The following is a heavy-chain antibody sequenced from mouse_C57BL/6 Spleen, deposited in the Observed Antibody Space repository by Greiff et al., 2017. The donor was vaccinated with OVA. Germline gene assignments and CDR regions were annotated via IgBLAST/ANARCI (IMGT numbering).Heavy chain of an antibody. CDR3: ARDTPSFAY. J-gene: IGHJ3*01. CDR2: ISYDGSN. CDR1: GYSITSGYY. V-gene: IGHV3-6*01. Sequence: EVQLQESGPGLVKPSQSLSLTCSVTGYSITSGYYWNWIRQFPGNKLEWMGYISYDGSNNYNPSFKNRISITRDPSKNQFFLKLNSVTTEDTATYYCARDTPSFAYWGQGTLVTVSA.